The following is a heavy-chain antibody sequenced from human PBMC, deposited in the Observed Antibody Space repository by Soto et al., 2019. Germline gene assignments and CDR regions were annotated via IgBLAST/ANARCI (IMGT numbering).Heavy chain of an antibody. V-gene: IGHV3-21*01. J-gene: IGHJ6*02. CDR1: GFTFSSYS. D-gene: IGHD2-2*01. Sequence: GGSLRLSCAASGFTFSSYSMNWVRQAPGKGLEWVSSISSNSGYIYYADSVKGRFTISRDNAKNSLYLQMNSLRADDTAAYFCQRGAVVATPAIGAPMDVWGQGTTVTVSS. CDR2: ISSNSGYI. CDR3: QRGAVVATPAIGAPMDV.